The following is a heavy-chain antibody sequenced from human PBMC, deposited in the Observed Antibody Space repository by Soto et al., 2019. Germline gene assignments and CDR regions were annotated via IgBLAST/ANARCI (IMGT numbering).Heavy chain of an antibody. D-gene: IGHD4-17*01. CDR1: GYPFTSYC. CDR3: ARAEYDYGDYGAFDI. CDR2: INPSGGST. V-gene: IGHV1-46*03. Sequence: GASVKVSCKASGYPFTSYCMHWVRQAPGQGLEWMGIINPSGGSTSYAQKFQGRVTMTRDTSTSTVYMELSSLRSEDTAVYYCARAEYDYGDYGAFDIWGQGTMVTVSS. J-gene: IGHJ3*02.